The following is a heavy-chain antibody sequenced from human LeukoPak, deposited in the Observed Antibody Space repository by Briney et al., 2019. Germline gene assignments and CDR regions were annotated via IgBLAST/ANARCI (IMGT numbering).Heavy chain of an antibody. J-gene: IGHJ4*02. Sequence: SGGSLRLSCAASGFTFSSYWMHWVRQAPGKGLVWVSRINSDGSSTRYADSVKGRFTISRDNAKNTLYLQMNSLRAEDTAVYYCATYDFWSGYYGYWGQGTLVTVSS. CDR1: GFTFSSYW. CDR3: ATYDFWSGYYGY. V-gene: IGHV3-74*01. D-gene: IGHD3-3*01. CDR2: INSDGSST.